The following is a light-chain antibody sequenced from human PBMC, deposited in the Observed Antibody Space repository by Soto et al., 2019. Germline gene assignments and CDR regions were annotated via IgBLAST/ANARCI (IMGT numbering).Light chain of an antibody. CDR2: DAS. V-gene: IGKV1-5*01. CDR1: QSISRW. CDR3: QQYNSYSRK. Sequence: DIQMTQSPSTLSASVGDRVTITCRASQSISRWLVWYQQKPGKAPKLLIYDASSLQIGVPSRFSGSGSGTEFTLTISSLQPDDLAAYYCQQYNSYSRKFGQGTKVDIK. J-gene: IGKJ1*01.